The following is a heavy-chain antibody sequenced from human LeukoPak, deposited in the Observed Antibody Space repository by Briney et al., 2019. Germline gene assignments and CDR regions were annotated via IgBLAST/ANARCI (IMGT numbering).Heavy chain of an antibody. V-gene: IGHV1-69*06. CDR2: IIPIFGTA. CDR3: ARDLARITAMVKGYDAFDI. D-gene: IGHD5-18*01. CDR1: GGTFSSYA. Sequence: SVKVSCKASGGTFSSYAISWVRQAPGQGLEWMGGIIPIFGTANYTQKFQGRVTITADKSTSTAYMELSSLRSEDTAVYYCARDLARITAMVKGYDAFDIWGQGTMVTVSS. J-gene: IGHJ3*02.